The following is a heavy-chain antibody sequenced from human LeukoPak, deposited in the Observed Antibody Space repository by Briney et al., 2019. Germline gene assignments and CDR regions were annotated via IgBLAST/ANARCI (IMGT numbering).Heavy chain of an antibody. CDR1: GGTFSSYA. CDR2: IIPIFGIA. D-gene: IGHD2-21*01. V-gene: IGHV1-69*04. Sequence: ASVKVSCKASGGTFSSYAISWVRQAPGQGLEWMGRIIPIFGIANYVQKFQGRVTITADKSTSTAYMELSSLRSEDTAVYYCARESADPLWYWGQGTLVTVSS. CDR3: ARESADPLWY. J-gene: IGHJ4*02.